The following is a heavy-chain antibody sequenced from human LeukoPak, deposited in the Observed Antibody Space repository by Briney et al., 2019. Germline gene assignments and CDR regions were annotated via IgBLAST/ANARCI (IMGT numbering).Heavy chain of an antibody. J-gene: IGHJ1*01. V-gene: IGHV7-4-1*02. CDR3: ARSVTPQYFQH. CDR2: INTNTGNP. D-gene: IGHD4-17*01. CDR1: GYTFTSYG. Sequence: ASVKVSCKASGYTFTSYGLNWVRQAPGQGLEWMGWINTNTGNPTYAQGFTGRFVFSLDTSVSTAYLQISSLKAEDAAVYYCARSVTPQYFQHWGQGTLVTVSS.